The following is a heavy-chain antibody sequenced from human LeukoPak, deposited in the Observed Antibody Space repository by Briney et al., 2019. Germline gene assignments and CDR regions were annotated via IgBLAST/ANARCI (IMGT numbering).Heavy chain of an antibody. J-gene: IGHJ5*02. V-gene: IGHV4-59*08. Sequence: SETLSLTCTVAGGSISSYYWSWIRQPPGKGLEWIGSIYYSGSTNYNPSLKSRLTISADTSKNQFSLKLSSVTAADTAVYYCARHGLGYSSNWFDPWGQGTLVTVSS. D-gene: IGHD6-19*01. CDR1: GGSISSYY. CDR2: IYYSGST. CDR3: ARHGLGYSSNWFDP.